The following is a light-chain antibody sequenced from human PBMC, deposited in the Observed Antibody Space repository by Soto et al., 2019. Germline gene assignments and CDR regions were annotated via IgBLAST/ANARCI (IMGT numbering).Light chain of an antibody. J-gene: IGKJ1*01. Sequence: STMTQSPSSLSASIGDRDTLPCRASQSIGTNLNWYQQRPGKAPKLLIYAVSSLQSGVSSRFSGSGSGTDFTLSINSLQREDFATYYCQQTYSAPPLFGQGTKVDI. V-gene: IGKV1-39*01. CDR1: QSIGTN. CDR3: QQTYSAPPL. CDR2: AVS.